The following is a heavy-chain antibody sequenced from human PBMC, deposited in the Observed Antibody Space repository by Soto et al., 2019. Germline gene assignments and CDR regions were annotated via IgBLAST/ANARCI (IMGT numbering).Heavy chain of an antibody. D-gene: IGHD2-2*02. CDR1: GGSFSGYY. Sequence: PSETLSLTCAVYGGSFSGYYWSWIRQPPGKGLEWIGEINHSGSTNYNPSLKSRVTISVDTSKNQCSLKLSSVTAVDTAVYYCARKGAIVVVPAAIKGYYYYGMDVWGQGTTVTVS. CDR2: INHSGST. V-gene: IGHV4-34*01. CDR3: ARKGAIVVVPAAIKGYYYYGMDV. J-gene: IGHJ6*02.